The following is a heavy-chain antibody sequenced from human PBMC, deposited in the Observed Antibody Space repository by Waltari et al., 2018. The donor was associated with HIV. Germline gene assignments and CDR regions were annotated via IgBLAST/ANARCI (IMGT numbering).Heavy chain of an antibody. D-gene: IGHD2-15*01. J-gene: IGHJ4*02. CDR2: IHSTGST. CDR3: ARGIFGGNPGY. V-gene: IGHV4-59*01. CDR1: GGSITSYL. Sequence: QLRESGPGLVKPLEPLALNCSVSGGSITSYLWSWYRQPPGKGLEWIGYIHSTGSTNYNPSLKSRVTISVDTSKTVFSLQLNSVTAADTAIYYCARGIFGGNPGYWGRGTLITVS.